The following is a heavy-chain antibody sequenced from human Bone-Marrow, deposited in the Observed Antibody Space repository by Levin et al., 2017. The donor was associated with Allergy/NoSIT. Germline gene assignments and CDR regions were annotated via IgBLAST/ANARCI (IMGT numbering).Heavy chain of an antibody. D-gene: IGHD6-19*01. CDR2: ISYDGSNK. CDR3: ARDRARPSSGWYAEYFQH. V-gene: IGHV3-30*19. Sequence: PGGSLRLSCAASGFTFSSYGMHWVRQAPGKGLEWVAVISYDGSNKYYADSVKGRFTISRDNSKNTLYLQMNSLRAEDTAVYYCARDRARPSSGWYAEYFQHWGQGTLVTVSS. CDR1: GFTFSSYG. J-gene: IGHJ1*01.